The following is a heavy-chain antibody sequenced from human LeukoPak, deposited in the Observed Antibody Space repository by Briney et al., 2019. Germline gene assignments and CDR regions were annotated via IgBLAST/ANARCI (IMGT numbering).Heavy chain of an antibody. V-gene: IGHV3-74*01. D-gene: IGHD3-22*01. CDR3: ASSSQYYYDSSDLDY. CDR1: EFTFSSYW. Sequence: PGGSLRLSCAASEFTFSSYWMHWVRQAPGKGLVWVSRINSDGSSTSYADSVKGRFTISRDNAKNTLYLQMNSLRAEDTAVYYCASSSQYYYDSSDLDYWGQGTLVTVSS. CDR2: INSDGSST. J-gene: IGHJ4*02.